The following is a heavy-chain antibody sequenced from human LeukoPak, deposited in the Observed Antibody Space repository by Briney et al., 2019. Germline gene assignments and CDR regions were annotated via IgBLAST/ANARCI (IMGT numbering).Heavy chain of an antibody. Sequence: SSETLSLTCAVSGGSISSSNWGSWVRQPPGKGLEWIGEIYHSGSTNYNPSLKSRVTISVDKSRNQFSLKLSSVTAADTAVYYCATENDSSGYYYVDYWGQGTLVTVSS. J-gene: IGHJ4*02. CDR2: IYHSGST. D-gene: IGHD3-22*01. CDR3: ATENDSSGYYYVDY. CDR1: GGSISSSNW. V-gene: IGHV4-4*02.